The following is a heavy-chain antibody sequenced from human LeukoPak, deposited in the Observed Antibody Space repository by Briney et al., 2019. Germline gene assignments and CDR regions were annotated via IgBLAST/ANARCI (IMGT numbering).Heavy chain of an antibody. CDR1: GGSISSGSYY. D-gene: IGHD4-11*01. J-gene: IGHJ5*02. V-gene: IGHV4-61*02. CDR2: IYTSGST. Sequence: PSQTLSLNCTVSGGSISSGSYYWSWIRQAAGKGLVWIGRIYTSGSTNYNPSLKSRATISAATSKNQFPLKLSSVTAADTAVYYCARDVSSNYDWFDPWGQGTLVTVSS. CDR3: ARDVSSNYDWFDP.